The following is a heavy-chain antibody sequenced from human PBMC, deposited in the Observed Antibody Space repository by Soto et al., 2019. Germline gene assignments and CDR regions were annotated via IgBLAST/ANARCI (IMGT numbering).Heavy chain of an antibody. D-gene: IGHD3-10*01. CDR1: GGSISSYY. J-gene: IGHJ4*02. Sequence: SETLSLTCTVSGGSISSYYRSWIRQHPGKGLEWIGYIYYSGSTNYNPSLKSRVTISVDTSKNQFSLKLSSVTAADTAVYYCARRFGYSFDYWGQGTLVTVSS. V-gene: IGHV4-59*08. CDR2: IYYSGST. CDR3: ARRFGYSFDY.